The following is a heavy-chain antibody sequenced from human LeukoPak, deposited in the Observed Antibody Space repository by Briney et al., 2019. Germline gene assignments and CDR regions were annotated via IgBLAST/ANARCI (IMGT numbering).Heavy chain of an antibody. CDR1: GFTFSDYN. CDR2: IRSSGSAI. V-gene: IGHV3-48*02. D-gene: IGHD3/OR15-3a*01. Sequence: GGSLRLSCAASGFTFSDYNLNWVRQAPGKGREGVSNIRSSGSAIFYADSVKGRFTVSRDNAINSLYLQMNSLRDEDTAVYYCARDLDWSFDYWGQGILVTVSS. CDR3: ARDLDWSFDY. J-gene: IGHJ4*02.